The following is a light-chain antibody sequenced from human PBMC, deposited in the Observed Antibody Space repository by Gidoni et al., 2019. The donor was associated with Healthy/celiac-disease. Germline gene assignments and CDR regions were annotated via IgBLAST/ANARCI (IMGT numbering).Light chain of an antibody. CDR3: QQYNSYPWT. J-gene: IGKJ1*01. CDR1: QSLSSW. CDR2: DAS. Sequence: DIQMTQSPSTLSASVGDRVTITCRASQSLSSWLAWYQQKPGKAPKLLIYDASSLESGVPSRFSGSGSGTEFTLTISSLQPDDFATYYCQQYNSYPWTFGQXTKVEIK. V-gene: IGKV1-5*01.